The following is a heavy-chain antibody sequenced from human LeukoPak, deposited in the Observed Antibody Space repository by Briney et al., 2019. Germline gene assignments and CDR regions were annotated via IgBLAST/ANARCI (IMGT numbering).Heavy chain of an antibody. D-gene: IGHD7-27*01. Sequence: SETLSLTCTVSGGSISSYYWSWIRQPPGKGLEWIGYIYYSGSTNYNPSLKSRVTISVDTSKNQFSLKLSSVTAADTAVYYCARGKLGSTYPFDYWGQGTLVTVSS. V-gene: IGHV4-59*01. J-gene: IGHJ4*02. CDR3: ARGKLGSTYPFDY. CDR1: GGSISSYY. CDR2: IYYSGST.